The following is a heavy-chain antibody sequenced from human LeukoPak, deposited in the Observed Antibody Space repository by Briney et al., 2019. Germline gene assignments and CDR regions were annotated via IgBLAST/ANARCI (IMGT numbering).Heavy chain of an antibody. CDR2: INHSGST. V-gene: IGHV4-34*01. CDR1: GGSISSGGYS. Sequence: PSETLSLTCAVSGGSISSGGYSWSWIRQPPGKGLEWIGEINHSGSTNYNPSLKSRVTISVDTSKNQFSLKLSSVTAADTAVYYCARGPLSRYSSSPLDYWGQGTLVTVSS. J-gene: IGHJ4*02. D-gene: IGHD6-6*01. CDR3: ARGPLSRYSSSPLDY.